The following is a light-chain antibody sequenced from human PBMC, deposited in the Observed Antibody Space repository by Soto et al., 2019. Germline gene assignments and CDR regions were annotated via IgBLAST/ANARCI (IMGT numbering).Light chain of an antibody. Sequence: SYELPQPPSVSVSPGQTARITCSGDALPDQYAYWYQQRPGQAPVLVIYKDNERSTGIPERFSGSTSGTTATLTVSGVQAEDEADYYCQSADSSGSYTFGGGTKLTVL. V-gene: IGLV3-25*02. CDR2: KDN. CDR1: ALPDQY. J-gene: IGLJ3*02. CDR3: QSADSSGSYT.